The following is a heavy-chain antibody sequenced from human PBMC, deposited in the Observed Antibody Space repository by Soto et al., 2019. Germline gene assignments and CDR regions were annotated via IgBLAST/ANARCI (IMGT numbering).Heavy chain of an antibody. CDR1: GFSLSTSGVG. D-gene: IGHD3-16*01. Sequence: QITLKESGPMLVKPTQTLTLTCTFSGFSLSTSGVGVGWVRQPPGKALEWLALIYWDHTKHYSPSLENRLTITKDTSKNQVVLTMANMDPVDTATYYCVRKGWGDRILDYWGQGTLLTVSS. V-gene: IGHV2-5*02. CDR2: IYWDHTK. CDR3: VRKGWGDRILDY. J-gene: IGHJ4*02.